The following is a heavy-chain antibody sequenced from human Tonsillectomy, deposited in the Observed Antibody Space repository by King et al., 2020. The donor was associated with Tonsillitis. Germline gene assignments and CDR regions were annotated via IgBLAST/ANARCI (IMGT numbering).Heavy chain of an antibody. CDR2: INPSGGST. J-gene: IGHJ4*02. D-gene: IGHD1/OR15-1a*01. V-gene: IGHV1-46*01. CDR1: GYTFTSYY. Sequence: QLVQSGAEVKKPGASVKVSCKASGYTFTSYYMHWVRQAPGQGLEWMGIINPSGGSTSYAQKFQGRVTMTRDTSTSTVYMELSSLRSEDTAVYYFERGNGWGGTHDYWGQGTLVTVSS. CDR3: ERGNGWGGTHDY.